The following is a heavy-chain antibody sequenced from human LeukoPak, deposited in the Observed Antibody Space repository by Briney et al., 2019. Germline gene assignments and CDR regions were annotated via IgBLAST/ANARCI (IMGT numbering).Heavy chain of an antibody. V-gene: IGHV3-23*01. CDR2: ISPRGGGT. CDR1: GFIFSNYA. J-gene: IGHJ4*02. D-gene: IGHD7-27*01. Sequence: QTGGSLRLSCAVSGFIFSNYAMHWVRQAPGKGLEWLSGISPRGGGTYYADSVKGRFTISRDDSKNMLSLQMNSLRVEDTAVYYCARDLAWGAFDYWGQGALVTVSS. CDR3: ARDLAWGAFDY.